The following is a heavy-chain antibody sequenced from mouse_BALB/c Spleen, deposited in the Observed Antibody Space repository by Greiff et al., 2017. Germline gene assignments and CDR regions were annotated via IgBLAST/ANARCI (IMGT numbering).Heavy chain of an antibody. Sequence: QVQLQQSGPGLVQPSQSLSITCTVSGFSLTSYGVHWVRQSPGKGLEWLGVIWSGGSTDYNAAFISRLSISKDNSKSQVFFKMNSLQANDTAIYYCARCLITTATGRAMDYWGQGTSVTVSS. D-gene: IGHD1-2*01. CDR3: ARCLITTATGRAMDY. J-gene: IGHJ4*01. CDR2: IWSGGST. V-gene: IGHV2-2*02. CDR1: GFSLTSYG.